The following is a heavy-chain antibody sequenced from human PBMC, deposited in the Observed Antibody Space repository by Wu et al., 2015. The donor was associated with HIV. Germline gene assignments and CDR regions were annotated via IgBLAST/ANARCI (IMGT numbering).Heavy chain of an antibody. CDR1: GGTFSSYA. J-gene: IGHJ6*02. CDR2: IIPIFGTA. Sequence: QVQLVQSGAEVKKPGSSVKVSCKASGGTFSSYAISWVRQAPGQGLEWMGGIIPIFGTANYAQKFQGRVTITADESTSTAYMELSSLRSEDTAVYYCARDSEGYCSGGSCYSGMDVWDQGTTVTVSS. CDR3: ARDSEGYCSGGSCYSGMDV. V-gene: IGHV1-69*12. D-gene: IGHD2-15*01.